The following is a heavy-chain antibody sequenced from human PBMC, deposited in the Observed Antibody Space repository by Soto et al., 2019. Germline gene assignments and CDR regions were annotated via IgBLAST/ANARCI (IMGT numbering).Heavy chain of an antibody. J-gene: IGHJ3*01. CDR2: IYYDGSNK. Sequence: PGGSLRLSCAASGFTFSNYGMHWVRQAPAKGLEWVAVIYYDGSNKYYADSVKGRFTISRDNSKNTLYLEMNSLRAEDTAVYCCARALTSRTTGTAFDVWGQGTMVTVSS. V-gene: IGHV3-33*01. CDR3: ARALTSRTTGTAFDV. D-gene: IGHD1-1*01. CDR1: GFTFSNYG.